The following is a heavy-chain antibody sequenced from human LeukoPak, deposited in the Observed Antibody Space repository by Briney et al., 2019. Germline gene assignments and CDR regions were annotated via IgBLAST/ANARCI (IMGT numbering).Heavy chain of an antibody. J-gene: IGHJ4*02. CDR3: ARERRDGYKVYFDY. CDR1: GGSISSNSYY. D-gene: IGHD5-24*01. CDR2: IYYSGGT. Sequence: SETLSLTCTVSGGSISSNSYYWGWIRQPPGKGLEWIGYIYYSGGTNYNPSLKSRVTISVDTSKNQFSLKLSSVTAADTAVYYCARERRDGYKVYFDYWGQGTLVTVSS. V-gene: IGHV4-61*01.